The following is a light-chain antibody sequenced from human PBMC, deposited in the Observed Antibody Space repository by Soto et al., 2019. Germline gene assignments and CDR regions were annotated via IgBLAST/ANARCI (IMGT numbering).Light chain of an antibody. CDR2: DAS. Sequence: EIVLTQSPATLSLSPGERATLSCRASQSVSSYLAWYQQKPGQAPRLLIYDASNRATGIPARFSGSGSGTDFTLTISSLEPEDFAVYYCQQRSNWIWTFAQVTKVAIK. V-gene: IGKV3-11*01. J-gene: IGKJ1*01. CDR3: QQRSNWIWT. CDR1: QSVSSY.